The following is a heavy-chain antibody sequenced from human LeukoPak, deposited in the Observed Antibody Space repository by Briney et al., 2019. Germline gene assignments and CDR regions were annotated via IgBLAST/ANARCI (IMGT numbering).Heavy chain of an antibody. CDR2: IKSKVNGETT. CDR1: GFTFSNAW. V-gene: IGHV3-15*01. D-gene: IGHD3-9*01. J-gene: IGHJ4*02. Sequence: PGGSLRLSCAASGFTFSNAWMTWVRQAPGKGLEWVGRIKSKVNGETTDYAAPVKGRFTISRDDSKNTLYLQMNSLRAEDTAVYYCANDLRNYDILTGYYQTIDYWGQGTLVTVSS. CDR3: ANDLRNYDILTGYYQTIDY.